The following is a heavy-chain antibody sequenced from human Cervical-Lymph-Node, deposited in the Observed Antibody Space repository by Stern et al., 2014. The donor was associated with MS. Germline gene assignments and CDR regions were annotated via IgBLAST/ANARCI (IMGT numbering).Heavy chain of an antibody. Sequence: EDQLVESGGGVIQPGGSLRLPCTASGFTVSRDYMTWVRQAPGKGLAWVSLITNVGSTFYTGSVKGRFTISRDDSKNTVYLHMTSLRAEDTAMYYCARDTSSPERSDWWGQGTLVTVSS. CDR1: GFTVSRDY. J-gene: IGHJ4*02. V-gene: IGHV3-53*01. CDR3: ARDTSSPERSDW. CDR2: ITNVGST. D-gene: IGHD1-1*01.